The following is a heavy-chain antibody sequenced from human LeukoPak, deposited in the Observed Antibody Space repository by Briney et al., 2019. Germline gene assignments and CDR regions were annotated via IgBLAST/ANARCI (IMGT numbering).Heavy chain of an antibody. CDR1: GFIFGSHT. CDR3: ARDPGYSESVGSRWYFDL. CDR2: ISSSGDYI. V-gene: IGHV3-21*01. D-gene: IGHD5-18*01. Sequence: GGSLRLSCAASGFIFGSHTMNWVRQAPGKGLEWVASISSSGDYIFSADSMKGRFTISRDNTKNSLFLQMSSLRAEDTAVYLCARDPGYSESVGSRWYFDLWGRGTLVTVSS. J-gene: IGHJ2*01.